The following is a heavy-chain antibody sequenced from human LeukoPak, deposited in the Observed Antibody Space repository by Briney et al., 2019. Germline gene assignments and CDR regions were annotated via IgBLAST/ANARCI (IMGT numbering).Heavy chain of an antibody. J-gene: IGHJ4*02. V-gene: IGHV4-30-2*01. CDR3: ARGEGGYDSPFDY. Sequence: SETLSLTCAVSGASIGSGGYSWSWIRQPPGKGLEWIGYIYHSGSTYYNPSLKSRVTISVDRSKNQFSLKLSSVTAADTAVYYCARGEGGYDSPFDYWGQGTLVTVSS. CDR1: GASIGSGGYS. CDR2: IYHSGST. D-gene: IGHD5-12*01.